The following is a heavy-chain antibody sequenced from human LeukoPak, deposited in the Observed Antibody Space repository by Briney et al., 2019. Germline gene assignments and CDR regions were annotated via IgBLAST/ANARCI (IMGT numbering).Heavy chain of an antibody. CDR1: GGSISSGDYY. Sequence: SETLSLTCTVSGGSISSGDYYWSWIRQPPGTGLERIGYIYYSGSTYYNPSLKSRVTISVDTSKNQFSLKLSSVTAADTAVYYCARGSYDTPSFDYWGQGTLVTVSS. J-gene: IGHJ4*02. V-gene: IGHV4-30-4*08. CDR3: ARGSYDTPSFDY. CDR2: IYYSGST. D-gene: IGHD1-26*01.